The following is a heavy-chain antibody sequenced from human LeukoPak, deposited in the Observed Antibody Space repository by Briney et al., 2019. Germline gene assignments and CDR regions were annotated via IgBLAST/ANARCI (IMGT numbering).Heavy chain of an antibody. CDR2: IWYDGSNK. CDR1: GFTFSSYG. J-gene: IGHJ4*02. D-gene: IGHD3-10*01. V-gene: IGHV3-33*01. Sequence: GRSLRLSCAASGFTFSSYGMHWVRQAPGKGLEWVAVIWYDGSNKYYADSVKGRFTISRDNSKNTLYLQMNSLRAEDTAVYYCARNPAYYYGSGSYSTFDYWGQGTLVTVSS. CDR3: ARNPAYYYGSGSYSTFDY.